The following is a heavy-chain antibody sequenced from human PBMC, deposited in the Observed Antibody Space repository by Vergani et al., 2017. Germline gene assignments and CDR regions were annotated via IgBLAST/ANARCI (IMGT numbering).Heavy chain of an antibody. J-gene: IGHJ4*02. CDR3: ARVIRGRQDY. CDR2: INHSGST. V-gene: IGHV4-34*01. CDR1: GGSFSGYY. Sequence: QVQLQQWGAGLLKPSETLSLTCAVYGGSFSGYYWSWIHQPPGKGLEWIGEINHSGSTNYNPSLKSRVTISVDTSKNQFSLKLSSVTAADTAVYYCARVIRGRQDYWGQGTLVTVSS.